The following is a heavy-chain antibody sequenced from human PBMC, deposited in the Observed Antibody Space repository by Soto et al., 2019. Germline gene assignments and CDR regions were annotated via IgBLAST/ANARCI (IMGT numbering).Heavy chain of an antibody. J-gene: IGHJ4*02. CDR1: GFTLSVNW. CDR3: AGGFRNLQF. CDR2: IKQDGSDK. V-gene: IGHV3-7*04. Sequence: GGSLRLSCAASGFTLSVNWMTWVRQAPGKGLEWVANIKQDGSDKYYVDSVKGRFTISRDKAKKALYLEMNSLRADDTAGYYCAGGFRNLQFWGQGTLVTVSS.